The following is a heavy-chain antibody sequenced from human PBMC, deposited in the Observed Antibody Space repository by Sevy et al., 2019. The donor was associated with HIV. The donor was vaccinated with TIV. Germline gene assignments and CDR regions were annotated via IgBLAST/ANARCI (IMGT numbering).Heavy chain of an antibody. CDR2: INHSGSA. CDR3: ARHCSSISCSHAFDI. Sequence: SETLSLTCAVYSGSFSGYYWSWIRQPPGKGLEWIGEINHSGSANYNPSLKSRVTISVDTSKNQFSLKLSSVTAADTDVYYCARHCSSISCSHAFDIWGLGTMVTVSS. CDR1: SGSFSGYY. V-gene: IGHV4-34*01. D-gene: IGHD2-2*01. J-gene: IGHJ3*02.